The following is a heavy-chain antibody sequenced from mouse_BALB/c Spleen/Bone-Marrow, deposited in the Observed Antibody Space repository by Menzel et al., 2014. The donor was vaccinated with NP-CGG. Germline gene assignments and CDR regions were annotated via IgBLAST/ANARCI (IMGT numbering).Heavy chain of an antibody. Sequence: EVNVVESGGGLVKPGGSLKLSCAASGFTFSSYAMSWVRQTPEKRLEWVATISSGGSYTYYPDSVKGRFTISRDNVKNTLYLQMSSLRPEDTAMYYCARHGITRLLDYWGQGTTLTVSS. D-gene: IGHD2-4*01. CDR1: GFTFSSYA. CDR3: ARHGITRLLDY. J-gene: IGHJ2*01. V-gene: IGHV5-9-3*01. CDR2: ISSGGSYT.